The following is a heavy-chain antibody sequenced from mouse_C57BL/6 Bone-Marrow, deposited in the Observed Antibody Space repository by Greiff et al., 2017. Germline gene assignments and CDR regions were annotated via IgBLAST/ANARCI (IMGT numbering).Heavy chain of an antibody. J-gene: IGHJ2*01. CDR3: ARRTTVVATDY. CDR2: IYPGSGST. V-gene: IGHV1-55*01. D-gene: IGHD1-1*01. Sequence: QVQLQQPGAELVKPGASVKMSCKASGYTFTSYWITWVKQRPGQGLEWIGDIYPGSGSTNYNEKFKSKATLTVDTSSSTAYMQLSNLTYEDSAVSYCARRTTVVATDYWGQGTTLTVSS. CDR1: GYTFTSYW.